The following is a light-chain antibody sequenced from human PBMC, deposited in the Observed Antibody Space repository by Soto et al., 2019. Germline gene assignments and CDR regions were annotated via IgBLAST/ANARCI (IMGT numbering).Light chain of an antibody. CDR2: WAS. J-gene: IGKJ2*01. Sequence: DIVMTQSPDSLAVSLGERATINCKSSPSVLYSSNFKNDLAWYQQKPGQPPKLLIYWASTRESGVPDRFSGSGSGTHLTLTISSPQAEDVAVYYCQQYDSAPHTFGQGTKLAIK. CDR1: PSVLYSSNFKND. V-gene: IGKV4-1*01. CDR3: QQYDSAPHT.